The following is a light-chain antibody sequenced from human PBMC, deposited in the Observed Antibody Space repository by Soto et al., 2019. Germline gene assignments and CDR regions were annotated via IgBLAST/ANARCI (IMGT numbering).Light chain of an antibody. CDR2: AAS. J-gene: IGKJ1*01. CDR1: QSISSY. V-gene: IGKV1-39*01. CDR3: QQSYSTPPT. Sequence: DIQITQSPASLSASVVDIVTITCRASQSISSYLNWYQQKPGKAPKLLIYAASSLQSGVPSRFSGSGSGTDFTLTISSLQPEDFATYYCQQSYSTPPTFGQGTKVDIK.